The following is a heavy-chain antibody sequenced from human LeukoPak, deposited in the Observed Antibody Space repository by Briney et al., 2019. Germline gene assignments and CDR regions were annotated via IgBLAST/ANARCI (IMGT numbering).Heavy chain of an antibody. CDR1: GFTFSGYW. Sequence: GGSLRLSCAASGFTFSGYWMHWVRHVPGEGLVWVSRINGDGSRTTYADSVKGRFTISRDNAKNTLYLQMNSLRVEDTAVYYCVRSHFYDRSGYYLDYWGQGTLVTVSS. V-gene: IGHV3-74*01. J-gene: IGHJ4*02. CDR3: VRSHFYDRSGYYLDY. D-gene: IGHD3-22*01. CDR2: INGDGSRT.